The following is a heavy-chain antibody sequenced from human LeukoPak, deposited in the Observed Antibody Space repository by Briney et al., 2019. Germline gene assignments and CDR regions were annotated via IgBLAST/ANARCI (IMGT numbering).Heavy chain of an antibody. CDR1: GFSFSSLA. CDR2: ISGSGGST. CDR3: AKDPYYYDSSGPGDF. Sequence: AGGSLRLSCAASGFSFSSLAMSWVRQASGKGLELVSAISGSGGSTYYADSVKGRFTISRDNSKNTLYLQMNSLRVEDTAVYHCAKDPYYYDSSGPGDFWGQGTLVTVSS. J-gene: IGHJ4*02. D-gene: IGHD3-22*01. V-gene: IGHV3-23*01.